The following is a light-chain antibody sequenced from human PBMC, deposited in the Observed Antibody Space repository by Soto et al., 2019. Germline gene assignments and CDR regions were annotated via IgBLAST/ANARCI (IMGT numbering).Light chain of an antibody. V-gene: IGKV1-39*01. CDR3: QQGDSNPWT. CDR1: QSVNTY. CDR2: AAS. Sequence: DIQMTQSPSSLSASVGDRVTITCRASQSVNTYLQWYQQKAGQAPKLLIYAASKLQSGVPSRFSGRGSGTDFTLTVESLQPEDFSTYYCQQGDSNPWTVGQGTKVEVK. J-gene: IGKJ1*01.